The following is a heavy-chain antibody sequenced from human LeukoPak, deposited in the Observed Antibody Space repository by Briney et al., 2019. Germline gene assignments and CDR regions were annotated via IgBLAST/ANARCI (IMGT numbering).Heavy chain of an antibody. CDR3: ARVLSSWYFDY. J-gene: IGHJ4*02. D-gene: IGHD6-13*01. V-gene: IGHV4-59*12. CDR1: GGSISSYY. CDR2: VYYTGST. Sequence: PSETLSLTCTVSGGSISSYYWSWIRQPPGKGLEWIGYVYYTGSTNYNPSLKSRVTISVDTSKNQFSLKLSSVTAADTAVYYCARVLSSWYFDYWGQGTLVTVSS.